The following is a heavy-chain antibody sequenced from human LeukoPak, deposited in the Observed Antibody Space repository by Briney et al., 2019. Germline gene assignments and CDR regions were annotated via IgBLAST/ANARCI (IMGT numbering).Heavy chain of an antibody. D-gene: IGHD2-8*01. CDR3: AGGPACEDGFWCMGGRFDP. Sequence: SETLSLTCTVSSGSISSGSYYWSWIRQPAGKGLEWIGRIYTSGRTNYNPSLKSRVTISVDTSKTQFSLKLSSVTAADTAVYYCAGGPACEDGFWCMGGRFDPWAREPWSPSPQ. CDR1: SGSISSGSYY. V-gene: IGHV4-61*02. J-gene: IGHJ5*02. CDR2: IYTSGRT.